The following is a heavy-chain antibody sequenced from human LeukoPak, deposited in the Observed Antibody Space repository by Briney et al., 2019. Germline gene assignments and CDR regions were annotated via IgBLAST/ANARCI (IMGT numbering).Heavy chain of an antibody. CDR3: ARDFGRVGRRPVYYMVV. CDR1: GYTFIDYY. J-gene: IGHJ6*03. V-gene: IGHV1-2*02. CDR2: FNPKTGDT. D-gene: IGHD3-10*01. Sequence: ASVKVSCKASGYTFIDYYIHWVRQAPGQGLEWLAWFNPKTGDTHSAQNFQGRLTLTRDTSISTAYMELNSLTSDDTALYFCARDFGRVGRRPVYYMVVWGKGTTVIVSS.